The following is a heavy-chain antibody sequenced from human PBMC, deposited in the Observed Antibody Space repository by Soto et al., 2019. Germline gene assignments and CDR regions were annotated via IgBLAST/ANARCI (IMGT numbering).Heavy chain of an antibody. J-gene: IGHJ5*02. Sequence: QITLKESGPTMVKPTQTLTLTCTCSGFSRSTSGVGVGWIRQPPGNALEWLELIYWDDDKRYSPSLKSRLTINKDTSKDPVVLTMTNMDTVDTATYYCAHRPTPWDYDFQSNPSWFDPWGQGTLVTVS. V-gene: IGHV2-5*02. CDR2: IYWDDDK. D-gene: IGHD3-3*01. CDR1: GFSRSTSGVG. CDR3: AHRPTPWDYDFQSNPSWFDP.